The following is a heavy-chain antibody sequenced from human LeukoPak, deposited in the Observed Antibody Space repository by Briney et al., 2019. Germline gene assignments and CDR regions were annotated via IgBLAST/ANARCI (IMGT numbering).Heavy chain of an antibody. V-gene: IGHV1-3*01. CDR3: ARGTGGKVWFGELFAY. D-gene: IGHD3-10*01. Sequence: ASVKVSCKASGYTFTSYAMHWVRQAPGQRLEWMGWINAGNGNTKYSQKFQGRVTITRDTSASTAYMELSSLRSEDTAVYYCARGTGGKVWFGELFAYWGQGTLVTVSS. J-gene: IGHJ4*02. CDR2: INAGNGNT. CDR1: GYTFTSYA.